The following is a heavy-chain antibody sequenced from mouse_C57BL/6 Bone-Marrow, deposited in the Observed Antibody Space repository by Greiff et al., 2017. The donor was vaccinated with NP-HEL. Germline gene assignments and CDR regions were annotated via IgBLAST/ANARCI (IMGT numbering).Heavy chain of an antibody. CDR2: IDPENGDT. V-gene: IGHV14-4*01. D-gene: IGHD1-1*01. Sequence: EVQLVESGAELVRPGASVKLSCTASGFNIKDDYMHWVKQRPEQGLEWIGWIDPENGDTEYASKFQGKATITADTSSNTAYLQLSSLTSEDTAVYYCTANYGYWDIDVWGTGTTVTVSS. CDR1: GFNIKDDY. J-gene: IGHJ1*03. CDR3: TANYGYWDIDV.